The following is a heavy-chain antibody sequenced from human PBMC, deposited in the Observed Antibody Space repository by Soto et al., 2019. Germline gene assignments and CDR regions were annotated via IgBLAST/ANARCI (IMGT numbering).Heavy chain of an antibody. Sequence: VGSLRLSCVASEVTFASYDMDWVRQAPGKGLEWVSLITSGGGGANYADSVKGRFTISRDNSKNTLYLQMNSLRAEDTATYHCVKEGRDWNSRGSFDLWGRGTMVTVS. CDR2: ITSGGGGA. J-gene: IGHJ3*01. V-gene: IGHV3-23*01. CDR1: EVTFASYD. CDR3: VKEGRDWNSRGSFDL. D-gene: IGHD1-1*01.